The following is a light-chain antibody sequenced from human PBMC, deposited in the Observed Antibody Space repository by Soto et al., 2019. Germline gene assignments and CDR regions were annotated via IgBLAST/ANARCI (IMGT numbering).Light chain of an antibody. CDR3: QTYDSSLSGYV. V-gene: IGLV1-40*01. J-gene: IGLJ1*01. CDR2: GNT. CDR1: SSNIGAGSD. Sequence: QSVLTQPPSISGAPGQRVTISCTGSSSNIGAGSDVHWYHQLPGTAPKLLIYGNTNRPSGVPDRFSGSKSGTSASLAIAGLQTEDEGDYYCQTYDSSLSGYVFGPGTQVAV.